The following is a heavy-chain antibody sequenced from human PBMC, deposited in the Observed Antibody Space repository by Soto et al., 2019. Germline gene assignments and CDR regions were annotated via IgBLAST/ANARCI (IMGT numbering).Heavy chain of an antibody. Sequence: QVQLVESGGGVVQPGRSLRLSCAASGFTFSKYAMNWVRQAPGKGLEWVAVISNDGSNKYYADSVKGRFTISGDNAKNTLYLQRISLRAEDRAVYYCARDRVYDSSGYYLDNWGQGTMVTVSS. CDR1: GFTFSKYA. D-gene: IGHD3-22*01. CDR3: ARDRVYDSSGYYLDN. CDR2: ISNDGSNK. V-gene: IGHV3-30-3*01. J-gene: IGHJ4*02.